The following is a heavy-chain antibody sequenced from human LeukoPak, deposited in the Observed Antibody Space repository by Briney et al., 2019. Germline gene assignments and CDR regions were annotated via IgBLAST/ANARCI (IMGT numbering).Heavy chain of an antibody. CDR2: ISGSGGST. Sequence: GGSLRLSCAASGSTFGSYAMSWVRQAPGKGLEWVSAISGSGGSTYYADSVKGRFTISRDNSKNTLYLQMNSLRVEDTAVYFCAKDASTIVVAITLGYWGQGTLVTVSS. J-gene: IGHJ4*02. V-gene: IGHV3-23*01. CDR1: GSTFGSYA. D-gene: IGHD3-22*01. CDR3: AKDASTIVVAITLGY.